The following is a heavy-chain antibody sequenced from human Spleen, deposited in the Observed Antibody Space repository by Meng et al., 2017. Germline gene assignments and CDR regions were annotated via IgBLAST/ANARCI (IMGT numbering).Heavy chain of an antibody. CDR3: ARRYGASAYNWFDP. J-gene: IGHJ5*02. CDR2: VHHRGST. Sequence: QVQLQQWGAGLLKPSETLSLTCAVYGGSLSGYYWSWIRQPPGKGLEWIGDVHHRGSTNYNPSLKSQVTISVDTSKNQFSLNLSSVTAADTAVYYCARRYGASAYNWFDPWGQGTLVTVSS. V-gene: IGHV4-34*02. CDR1: GGSLSGYY. D-gene: IGHD4-17*01.